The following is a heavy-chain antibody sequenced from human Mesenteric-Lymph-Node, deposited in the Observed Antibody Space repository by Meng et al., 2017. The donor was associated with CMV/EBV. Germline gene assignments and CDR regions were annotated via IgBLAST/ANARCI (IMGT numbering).Heavy chain of an antibody. V-gene: IGHV4-59*01. Sequence: GSLRPSCTVSGGSTSSCYWSWIRQLPGKGLEWFGYIYYSGSTNYNPSLKSRVTISVDTSKNQFSLKLSSVTAADTAVYYCARARPGPFDYWGQGTLVTVSS. CDR1: GGSTSSCY. J-gene: IGHJ4*02. CDR3: ARARPGPFDY. CDR2: IYYSGST.